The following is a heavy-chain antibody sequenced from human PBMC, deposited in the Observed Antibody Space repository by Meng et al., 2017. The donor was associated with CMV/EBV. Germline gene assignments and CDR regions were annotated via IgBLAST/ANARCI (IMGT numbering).Heavy chain of an antibody. CDR3: ARDRGYYGSGSYQFDP. D-gene: IGHD3-10*01. CDR1: YTFTGYY. J-gene: IGHJ5*02. Sequence: YTFTGYYMHWVRKAPGQGLEWMGWINPNSGGTNYAQKFQGRVTMTRDTSISTAYMELSRLRSDDTAVYYCARDRGYYGSGSYQFDPWGQGTLVTVSS. V-gene: IGHV1-2*02. CDR2: INPNSGGT.